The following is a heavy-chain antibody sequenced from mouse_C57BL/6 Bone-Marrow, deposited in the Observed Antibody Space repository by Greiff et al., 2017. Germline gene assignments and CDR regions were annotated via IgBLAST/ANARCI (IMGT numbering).Heavy chain of an antibody. CDR3: ARGGYCSSYVNY. CDR2: IHPNSGST. J-gene: IGHJ2*01. D-gene: IGHD1-1*01. CDR1: GYTFTSYW. V-gene: IGHV1-64*01. Sequence: QVQLQQPGAELVKPGASVKLSCKASGYTFTSYWMNWVKQRPGQGLEWIGMIHPNSGSTNYNEKFKSKATLTVDTSSSTAYMQLSSLTSEDSAVYYCARGGYCSSYVNYWGQGTTLTVSS.